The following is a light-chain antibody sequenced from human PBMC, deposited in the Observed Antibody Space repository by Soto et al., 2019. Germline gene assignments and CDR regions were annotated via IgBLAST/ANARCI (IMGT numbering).Light chain of an antibody. V-gene: IGKV3-20*01. Sequence: EIVLTQSPGTLSLSPGERATLSCRASQSVSSNYLAWYQQKPGQAPKVLIYRASKRATDIPDRFTGSGSGTDFALTISRLEPEDFAVYYCQQYVTYPWTFGQGTKVDTK. J-gene: IGKJ1*01. CDR3: QQYVTYPWT. CDR1: QSVSSNY. CDR2: RAS.